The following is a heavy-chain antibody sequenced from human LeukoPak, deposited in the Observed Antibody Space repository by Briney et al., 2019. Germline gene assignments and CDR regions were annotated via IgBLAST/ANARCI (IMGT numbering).Heavy chain of an antibody. J-gene: IGHJ3*02. CDR3: AREIVGAKVGHDAFDI. CDR1: GGSISSGSYY. D-gene: IGHD1-26*01. CDR2: IYTSGST. Sequence: SQTLSLTCTVSGGSISSGSYYWSWIRQPAGKGLEWIGRIYTSGSTNYNPSLKSRVTISVDTSKNQFSLKLSSVTAADTAVYYCAREIVGAKVGHDAFDIWGQGTMVTVSS. V-gene: IGHV4-61*02.